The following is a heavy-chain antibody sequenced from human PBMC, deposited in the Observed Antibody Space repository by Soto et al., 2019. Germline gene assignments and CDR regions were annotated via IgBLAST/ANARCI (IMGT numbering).Heavy chain of an antibody. V-gene: IGHV4-59*08. CDR3: ARRMSGDYGHWFDS. CDR1: GDSISAYY. Sequence: QVQLQESGPGLVKPWETLSLTCTVSGDSISAYYWSWIRQTPGKGLEWIGSIQYSVSSYYNPSLKTRVTMSVDTSESRFSLHLNSVTAADTAIYYCARRMSGDYGHWFDSWGQGALVTVSS. D-gene: IGHD4-17*01. J-gene: IGHJ5*01. CDR2: IQYSVSS.